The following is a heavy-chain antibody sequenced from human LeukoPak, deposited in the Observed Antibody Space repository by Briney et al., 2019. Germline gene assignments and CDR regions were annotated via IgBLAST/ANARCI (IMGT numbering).Heavy chain of an antibody. CDR3: ARDSALLWFGTPQVLWDY. Sequence: GGSLRLSCAASGFTFSSYSMNWVRQAPGKGLEWVSSISSSSSYIYYADSVKGRFTISRDNAKNSLYLQMNSLRAEDTAVYYCARDSALLWFGTPQVLWDYWGQGTLVTVSS. D-gene: IGHD3-10*01. V-gene: IGHV3-21*01. CDR2: ISSSSSYI. J-gene: IGHJ4*02. CDR1: GFTFSSYS.